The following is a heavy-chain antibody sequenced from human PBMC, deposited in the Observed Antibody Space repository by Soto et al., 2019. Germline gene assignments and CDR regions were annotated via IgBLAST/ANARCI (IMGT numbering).Heavy chain of an antibody. V-gene: IGHV4-31*02. CDR1: GGSISSGGYY. CDR3: ARKFGYYDSSGYYHAFDI. Sequence: SETLSLTWTVSGGSISSGGYYWSWIRQHPGKVLEWIGYIYYSGSTYYNPSLKSRVTISVDTSKNQFSLKLSSVTAADTAVYYCARKFGYYDSSGYYHAFDIWGQGTMVTVSS. J-gene: IGHJ3*02. D-gene: IGHD3-22*01. CDR2: IYYSGST.